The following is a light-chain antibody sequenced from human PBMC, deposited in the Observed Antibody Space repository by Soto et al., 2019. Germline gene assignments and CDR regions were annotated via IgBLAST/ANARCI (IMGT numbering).Light chain of an antibody. CDR1: QRIDRW. Sequence: DLQINHSPSSLCESVGDTFTITCRASQRIDRWLAWYQQKQGKAPKVLIYAASSLQSGVPSRFSGSGSETDFNLTISSLQPEDFATYSCQQSYSTTWTFGQGTKVDIK. V-gene: IGKV1-39*01. J-gene: IGKJ1*01. CDR2: AAS. CDR3: QQSYSTTWT.